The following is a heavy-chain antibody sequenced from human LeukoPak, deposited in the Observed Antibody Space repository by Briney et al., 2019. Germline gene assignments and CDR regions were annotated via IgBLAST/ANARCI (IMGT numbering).Heavy chain of an antibody. J-gene: IGHJ5*02. V-gene: IGHV1-2*02. Sequence: GASVKVSCKATGYTFTGYYMHWVRQAPGQGLEWMGWINPNSGGTNYAQKFQVGVTMTRDTSISTAYTELSRLRSDDTAVYYCARDWYYYDSSGYYYSWGQGTLVTVSS. CDR1: GYTFTGYY. CDR2: INPNSGGT. D-gene: IGHD3-22*01. CDR3: ARDWYYYDSSGYYYS.